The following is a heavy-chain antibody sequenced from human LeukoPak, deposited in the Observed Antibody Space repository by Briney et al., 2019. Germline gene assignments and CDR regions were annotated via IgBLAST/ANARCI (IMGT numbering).Heavy chain of an antibody. CDR1: GFTFGDYA. CDR3: TRAGRYCSGGSCYSFY. J-gene: IGHJ4*02. CDR2: IRSKVHGGTT. V-gene: IGHV3-49*03. Sequence: PGGSLRLSCTASGFTFGDYAMSWFRQAPGEGLEWVGFIRSKVHGGTTEYAASVKGRFTISRDDSKSIAYLRMDSLKTEDTAVYYCTRAGRYCSGGSCYSFYWGQGTLVTVSS. D-gene: IGHD2-15*01.